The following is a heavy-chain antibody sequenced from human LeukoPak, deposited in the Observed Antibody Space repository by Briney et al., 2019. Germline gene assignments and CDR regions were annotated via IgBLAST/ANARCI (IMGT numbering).Heavy chain of an antibody. CDR3: ARVGYYDILTGYGGYFDY. CDR1: GGSISSYY. V-gene: IGHV4-59*01. Sequence: SETLSLTCTVSGGSISSYYWSWIRQPPGKGLEWIGYIYYSGSTNYNPSLKSRVTISVDTSKNQFSLKLGSVTAADTAVYYCARVGYYDILTGYGGYFDYWGQGTLVTVSS. D-gene: IGHD3-9*01. CDR2: IYYSGST. J-gene: IGHJ4*02.